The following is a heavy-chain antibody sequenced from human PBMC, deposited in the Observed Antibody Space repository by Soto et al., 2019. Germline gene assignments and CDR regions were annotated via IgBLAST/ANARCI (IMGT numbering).Heavy chain of an antibody. CDR1: GFTFRSYD. D-gene: IGHD3-16*01. V-gene: IGHV3-23*01. J-gene: IGHJ6*02. Sequence: PGGSLRLSCAASGFTFRSYDMRWVRQAPGKGLEWVSTISGSGGTTYYADSVKGRFTISRDNSKNTLSLQMNSPRAEDTAVYYCVKVMGLIGGRNYGMDVWGQGTTVTVSS. CDR2: ISGSGGTT. CDR3: VKVMGLIGGRNYGMDV.